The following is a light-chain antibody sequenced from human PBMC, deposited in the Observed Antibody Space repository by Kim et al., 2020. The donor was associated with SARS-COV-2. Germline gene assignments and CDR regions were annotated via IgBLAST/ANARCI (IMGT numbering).Light chain of an antibody. V-gene: IGLV1-51*01. CDR1: SANMGTNF. Sequence: GQKVTISGSGSSANMGTNFVSWYQQFPGTAPKILISDTNKRPSGIPDRFAGSKSGTSATLGITGLQTGDEADYYCAAWDSSVSAVAFGGGTQLTVL. CDR2: DTN. J-gene: IGLJ2*01. CDR3: AAWDSSVSAVA.